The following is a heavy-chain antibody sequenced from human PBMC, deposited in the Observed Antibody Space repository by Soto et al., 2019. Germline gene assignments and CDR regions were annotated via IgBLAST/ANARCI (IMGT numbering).Heavy chain of an antibody. CDR2: IYYSGST. V-gene: IGHV4-31*03. D-gene: IGHD3-3*01. Sequence: SETLSLTCTVSAGSIGSGNYYWSWIRKHPGKGLEWIGYIYYSGSTSYKPSLKSRVTISVDTSKNHFSLKLSTVTAADTAVYYCARLFSESRSFFDPWAQGILVTVSS. CDR1: AGSIGSGNYY. J-gene: IGHJ5*02. CDR3: ARLFSESRSFFDP.